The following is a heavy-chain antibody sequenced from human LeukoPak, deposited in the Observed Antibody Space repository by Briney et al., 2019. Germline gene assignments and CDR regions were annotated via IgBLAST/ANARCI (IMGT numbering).Heavy chain of an antibody. J-gene: IGHJ4*02. CDR2: IYYSGST. CDR1: GGSISSYY. Sequence: SETLSLTCTVSGGSISSYYWSWIRQPPGKGLEWIGYIYYSGSTNYNPSLKSRVTISVDTSKNQFSLKLSSVTAADTAVYYCASSGYFKYFDYWGQGTLVTVSS. CDR3: ASSGYFKYFDY. V-gene: IGHV4-59*12. D-gene: IGHD3-22*01.